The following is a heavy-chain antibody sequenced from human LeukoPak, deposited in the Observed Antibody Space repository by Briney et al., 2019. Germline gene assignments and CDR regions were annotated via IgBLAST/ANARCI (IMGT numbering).Heavy chain of an antibody. V-gene: IGHV4-61*02. CDR2: IYTSGST. CDR1: GSSISSNSDY. J-gene: IGHJ2*01. Sequence: PSQTLSLTCTVSGSSISSNSDYWSWTRQPAGKGLEWIGRIYTSGSTNYNPSLKSRVTISVDTSKNQFSLKLSSVTAADTGMYYCARRHCDILTGWHFDLWGRGTLVTVSS. CDR3: ARRHCDILTGWHFDL. D-gene: IGHD3-9*01.